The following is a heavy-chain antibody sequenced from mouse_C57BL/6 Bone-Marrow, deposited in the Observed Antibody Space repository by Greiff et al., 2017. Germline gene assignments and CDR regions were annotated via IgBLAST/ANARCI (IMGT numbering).Heavy chain of an antibody. CDR2: IDPENGDT. V-gene: IGHV14-4*01. Sequence: LVESGAELVRPGASVKLSCTASGFNIKDDYMHWVKQRPEQGLEWIGWIDPENGDTEYASKFQGKATITADTSSNTAYLQLSSLTSEDTAVYYCTSNWEFAYWGQGTLVTVSA. D-gene: IGHD4-1*01. J-gene: IGHJ3*01. CDR3: TSNWEFAY. CDR1: GFNIKDDY.